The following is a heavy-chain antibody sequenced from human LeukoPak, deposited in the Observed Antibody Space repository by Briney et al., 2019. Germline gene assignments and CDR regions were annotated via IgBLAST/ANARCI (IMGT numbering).Heavy chain of an antibody. CDR1: GFTFSRYW. CDR2: INTDGSTT. CDR3: ARSLTGLPLDY. Sequence: SGGSLRLSCAASGFTFSRYWMHWVRQAPGKGLVWVSRINTDGSTTSYADSVKGRFTISRNNAKNSLYLQMNSLRAEDTAVYYCARSLTGLPLDYWGQGTLVTVSS. J-gene: IGHJ4*02. D-gene: IGHD5-12*01. V-gene: IGHV3-74*01.